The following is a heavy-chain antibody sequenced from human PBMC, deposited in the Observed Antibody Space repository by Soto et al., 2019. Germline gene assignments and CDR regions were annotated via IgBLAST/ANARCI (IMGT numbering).Heavy chain of an antibody. Sequence: TLSLTCTVSGGSINDFYWSWIRQPPGKGLEWIGYIYYSGSTDYNPSLKGRVTISVDTSKNQFSLKLRSVTAADTAVYYCARVGGVAARTFDYWGQGTLVTVSS. V-gene: IGHV4-59*01. CDR2: IYYSGST. CDR1: GGSINDFY. D-gene: IGHD6-6*01. CDR3: ARVGGVAARTFDY. J-gene: IGHJ4*02.